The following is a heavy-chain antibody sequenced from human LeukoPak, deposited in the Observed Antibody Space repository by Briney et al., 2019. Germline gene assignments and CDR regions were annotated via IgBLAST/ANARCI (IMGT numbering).Heavy chain of an antibody. Sequence: GGSLILSCAASGFTFSSYSMNWVRQAPGKGLEWVSSISSSSSYIYYADPVKGRFTISRDNAKNSLYLQMNSLRAEDTAVYYCARGWSSSWYGALSHYYFDYWGQGTLVTVSS. CDR2: ISSSSSYI. D-gene: IGHD6-13*01. CDR1: GFTFSSYS. CDR3: ARGWSSSWYGALSHYYFDY. J-gene: IGHJ4*02. V-gene: IGHV3-21*01.